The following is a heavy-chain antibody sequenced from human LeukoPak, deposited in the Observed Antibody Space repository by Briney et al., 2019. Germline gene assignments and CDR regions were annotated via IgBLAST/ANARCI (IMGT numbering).Heavy chain of an antibody. CDR3: ARDSSGYYYYAFDI. D-gene: IGHD3-22*01. V-gene: IGHV3-53*01. CDR2: IYSGGGT. J-gene: IGHJ3*02. CDR1: GLTVSSSY. Sequence: GGSLRLSCAASGLTVSSSYMSWVRQAPGKGLEWVSLIYSGGGTYYADSVKGRFTISRDNSKNTLYLQMNSLRAEDTAVYYCARDSSGYYYYAFDIWGQGTMVTV.